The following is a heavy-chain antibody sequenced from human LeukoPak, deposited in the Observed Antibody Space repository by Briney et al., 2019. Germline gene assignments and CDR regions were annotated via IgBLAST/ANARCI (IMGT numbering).Heavy chain of an antibody. D-gene: IGHD3-22*01. J-gene: IGHJ3*02. CDR1: GFTFSSYA. V-gene: IGHV3-23*01. Sequence: GGSLRLSCAASGFTFSSYAMSWVRQAPGKGLEWVSAISGSGGSTYYADSVKGRFTISRDNSKNTLYLQMNSLRAEDTAVYYCAKLDRQIVVVITTGANAFDIWGQGTMVTVSS. CDR3: AKLDRQIVVVITTGANAFDI. CDR2: ISGSGGST.